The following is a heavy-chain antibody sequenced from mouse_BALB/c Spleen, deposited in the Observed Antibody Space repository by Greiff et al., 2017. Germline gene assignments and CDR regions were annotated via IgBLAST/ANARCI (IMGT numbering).Heavy chain of an antibody. D-gene: IGHD1-1*01. Sequence: EVKVVESGPSLVKPSQTLSLTCSVTGDSITSGYWNWIRKFPGNKLEYMGYISYSGSTYYNPSLKSRISITRDTSKNQYYLQLNSVTTEDTATYYCARHGSSYWYFDVWGAGTTVTVSS. V-gene: IGHV3-8*02. J-gene: IGHJ1*01. CDR3: ARHGSSYWYFDV. CDR1: GDSITSGY. CDR2: ISYSGST.